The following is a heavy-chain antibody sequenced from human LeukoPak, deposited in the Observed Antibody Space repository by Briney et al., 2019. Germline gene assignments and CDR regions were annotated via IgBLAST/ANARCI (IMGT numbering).Heavy chain of an antibody. J-gene: IGHJ5*02. V-gene: IGHV4-4*07. Sequence: PSETLSLTCTVSGGSISSYYWSWIRQPAGKGLEWIGRIYSSGGTNYNPSLKSRVTMSVDTSKNQFSLKLSSVTAADTAVYYCARDIDFWSGYYNWFDPWGQGTLVTVSS. CDR2: IYSSGGT. CDR1: GGSISSYY. D-gene: IGHD3-3*01. CDR3: ARDIDFWSGYYNWFDP.